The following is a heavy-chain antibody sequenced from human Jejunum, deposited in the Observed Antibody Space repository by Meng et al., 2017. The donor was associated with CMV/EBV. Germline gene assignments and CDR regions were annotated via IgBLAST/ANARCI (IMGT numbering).Heavy chain of an antibody. D-gene: IGHD2-2*01. CDR1: GLTFSNYW. Sequence: ASGLTFSNYWMSWVRRAPGKGLGWVANIKEDGSEKYYVDSVKDRFTISRDNAKNSLYLQMNSLRAEDTAVYYCARGSGSTSWGFDPWGQGTLVTVSS. CDR2: IKEDGSEK. CDR3: ARGSGSTSWGFDP. V-gene: IGHV3-7*01. J-gene: IGHJ5*02.